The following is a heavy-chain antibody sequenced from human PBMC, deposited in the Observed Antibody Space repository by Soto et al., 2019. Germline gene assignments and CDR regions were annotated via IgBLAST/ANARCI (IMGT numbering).Heavy chain of an antibody. CDR3: ARDSCFHSGGLPRLYSYGLDV. CDR1: GGSISDYF. D-gene: IGHD5-12*01. CDR2: IYHSGST. V-gene: IGHV4-59*01. J-gene: IGHJ6*01. Sequence: SETLSLTCTVSGGSISDYFWTLIRQPPGKGLEWIGHIYHSGSTNSNPSLQSRVTILLATSKRQFSLKLSSVTAADTAVYYCARDSCFHSGGLPRLYSYGLDVCGQGTMVTVSS.